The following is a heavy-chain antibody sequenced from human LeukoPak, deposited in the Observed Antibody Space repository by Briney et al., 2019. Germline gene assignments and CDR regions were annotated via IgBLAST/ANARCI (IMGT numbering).Heavy chain of an antibody. Sequence: SETLSLTCRVYGGSFSGYYWSWIRQPPGKGLEGIGEVNYSGSINYKPSLKSRVIISVDTSKNQFSLKLKSVTAADTAVYYCASYRYGYRGMDSWGQGTQVTVSS. CDR1: GGSFSGYY. CDR2: VNYSGSI. CDR3: ASYRYGYRGMDS. V-gene: IGHV4-34*01. J-gene: IGHJ5*01. D-gene: IGHD5-12*01.